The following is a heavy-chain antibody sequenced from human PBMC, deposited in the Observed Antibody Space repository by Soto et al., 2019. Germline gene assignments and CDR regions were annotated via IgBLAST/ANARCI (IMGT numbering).Heavy chain of an antibody. V-gene: IGHV3-30-3*01. CDR2: ISYDGSNK. CDR3: ARPEGAYDYVWGTFDY. CDR1: GFTFSSYA. Sequence: QVQLVESGGGVVQPGRSLGRSCAASGFTFSSYAMHWVRQAPGKGLEWVAVISYDGSNKYYADSVKGRFTISRDNSKNTLYLQMNSLRAEDTAVYYCARPEGAYDYVWGTFDYWGQGTLVTVSS. D-gene: IGHD3-16*01. J-gene: IGHJ4*02.